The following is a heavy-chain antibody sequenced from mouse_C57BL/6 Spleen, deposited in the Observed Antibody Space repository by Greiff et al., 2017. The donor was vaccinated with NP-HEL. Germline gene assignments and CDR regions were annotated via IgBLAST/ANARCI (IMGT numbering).Heavy chain of an antibody. J-gene: IGHJ4*01. CDR3: ANYYGSSYDYYAMDY. CDR2: IYPGDGDT. CDR1: GYAFSSYW. V-gene: IGHV1-80*01. D-gene: IGHD1-1*01. Sequence: VKLVESGAELVKPGASVKISCKASGYAFSSYWMNWVKQRPGKGLEWIGQIYPGDGDTNYNGKFKGKATLTADKSSSTAYMQLSSLTSEDSAVYFCANYYGSSYDYYAMDYWGQGTSVTVSS.